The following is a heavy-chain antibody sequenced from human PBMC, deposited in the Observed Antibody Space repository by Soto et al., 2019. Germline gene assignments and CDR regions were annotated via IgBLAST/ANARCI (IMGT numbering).Heavy chain of an antibody. J-gene: IGHJ4*02. CDR2: VDYSGST. CDR3: ARHEGPNPGGVIVD. Sequence: GKGLEWFGSVDYSGSTYYNPSLKSRVTMSVDTSKNQFSLKLRSVTAADTAFYYSARHEGPNPGGVIVDSGQRTLLTVSS. D-gene: IGHD3-16*02. V-gene: IGHV4-39*01.